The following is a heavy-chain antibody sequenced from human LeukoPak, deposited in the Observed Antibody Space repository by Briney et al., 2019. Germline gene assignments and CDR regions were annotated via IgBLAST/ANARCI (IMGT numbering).Heavy chain of an antibody. CDR2: IWPDGSKK. CDR3: AKDYGSGSYSLDY. J-gene: IGHJ4*02. CDR1: GFTFSTYA. Sequence: GGSLRLSCAGSGFTFSTYAMHWVRQAPGKGLEWVAFIWPDGSKKYYADSVKGRFTISRDNSKNTLYLQMNSLRPEDTAVYYCAKDYGSGSYSLDYWGQGTLVTVSS. D-gene: IGHD3-10*01. V-gene: IGHV3-30*02.